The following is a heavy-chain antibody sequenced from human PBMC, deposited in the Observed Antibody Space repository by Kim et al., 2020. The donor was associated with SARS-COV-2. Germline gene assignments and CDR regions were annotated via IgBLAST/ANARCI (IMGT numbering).Heavy chain of an antibody. Sequence: SETLSLTCTVSGGSISSYYWSWIRQPPGKGLEWIGYIYYSGSTNYNPSLKSRVTISVDTSKNQFSLKLSSVTAADTAVYYCARVVFRWEGYLRYFDWLPDSDAFDIWGQGTMVTVSS. CDR3: ARVVFRWEGYLRYFDWLPDSDAFDI. CDR1: GGSISSYY. V-gene: IGHV4-59*13. CDR2: IYYSGST. J-gene: IGHJ3*02. D-gene: IGHD3-9*01.